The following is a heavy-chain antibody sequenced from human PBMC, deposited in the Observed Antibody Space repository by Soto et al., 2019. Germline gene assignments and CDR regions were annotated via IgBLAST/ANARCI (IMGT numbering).Heavy chain of an antibody. CDR1: GFTFNDHY. CDR3: TVWIEGACY. CDR2: SKNRGQGFTI. Sequence: HLVASGGGLVQPGGSLRLSCAASGFTFNDHYMDWVRQAPGKGLEWVARSKNRGQGFTIEYAASLKGRFTISRDDSANSLYLQMVSLGTDGPAVYYCTVWIEGACYWGRGILVTVSS. J-gene: IGHJ4*02. D-gene: IGHD3-16*01. V-gene: IGHV3-72*01.